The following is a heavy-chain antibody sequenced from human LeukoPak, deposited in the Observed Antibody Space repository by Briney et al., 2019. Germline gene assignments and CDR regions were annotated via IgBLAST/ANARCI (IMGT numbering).Heavy chain of an antibody. J-gene: IGHJ6*02. Sequence: PGGSLRLSCAASGFTFSSYWMSWVRQAPGKGLEWVANIKQDGSEKYYVDSMKGRFTISRDNTKNSLYLQMNSLRAEDTAVYYCARVGSGYSYGFYYYYYGMDVWGQGTTVTVSS. D-gene: IGHD5-18*01. V-gene: IGHV3-7*01. CDR2: IKQDGSEK. CDR3: ARVGSGYSYGFYYYYYGMDV. CDR1: GFTFSSYW.